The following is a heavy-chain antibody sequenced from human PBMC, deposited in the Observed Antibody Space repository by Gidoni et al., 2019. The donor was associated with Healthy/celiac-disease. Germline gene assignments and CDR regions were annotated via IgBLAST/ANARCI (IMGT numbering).Heavy chain of an antibody. J-gene: IGHJ3*02. CDR1: GGSFSGYY. CDR2: INHSGST. CDR3: ARASGSLPLYAFDI. D-gene: IGHD3-10*01. V-gene: IGHV4-34*01. Sequence: QVQLQQWGAGLLKPSETLSLTCAVYGGSFSGYYWSWIRQPPRKGLEWIGEINHSGSTNYNPSLNSRVTISVDTSKNQFSLKLSSVTAADTAVYYCARASGSLPLYAFDIWGQGTMVTVSS.